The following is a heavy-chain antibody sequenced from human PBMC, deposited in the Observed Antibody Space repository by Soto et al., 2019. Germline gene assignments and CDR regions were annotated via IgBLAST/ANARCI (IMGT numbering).Heavy chain of an antibody. J-gene: IGHJ5*02. Sequence: SVHVSCKASRGTFSTYTFSWVRQAPRQVLELMVRIIPIFGTPYYAQKFQGRVTITADKSTSTVYMELSSLRSDDTAVYFCARGLECRGYCLDNPTWFAPWGQGPLVTVSS. CDR1: RGTFSTYT. D-gene: IGHD2-15*01. V-gene: IGHV1-69*06. CDR2: IIPIFGTP. CDR3: ARGLECRGYCLDNPTWFAP.